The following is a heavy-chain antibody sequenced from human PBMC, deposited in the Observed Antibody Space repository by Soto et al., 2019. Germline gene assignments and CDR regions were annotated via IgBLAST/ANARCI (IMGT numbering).Heavy chain of an antibody. CDR2: INHSGST. D-gene: IGHD3-22*01. CDR1: GGSFSGYY. Sequence: SETLSLTCAVYGGSFSGYYWSWIRQPPGKGLEWIGEINHSGSTNYNPSLKSRVTISVDTSKNQFSLKLSSVTAADTAVYYCARGRRITMIVVVINIPKGPFDYWGQGTLVTVSS. J-gene: IGHJ4*02. CDR3: ARGRRITMIVVVINIPKGPFDY. V-gene: IGHV4-34*01.